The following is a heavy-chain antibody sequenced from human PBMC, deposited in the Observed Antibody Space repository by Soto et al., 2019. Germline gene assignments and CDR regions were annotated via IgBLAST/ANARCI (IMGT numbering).Heavy chain of an antibody. CDR2: IWCDGSDK. CDR1: GFTFSSYG. Sequence: QVQLVESGGGVVQPGGSLRLSCAASGFTFSSYGMHWVRQAPGKGLEWVALIWCDGSDKYSADSVKGRFTITRDNSKNTLYHEINSLRAEDSAVYYCARLYCSDSSRYSVGDFDIWGKGTMVTVSS. D-gene: IGHD2-15*01. CDR3: ARLYCSDSSRYSVGDFDI. V-gene: IGHV3-33*08. J-gene: IGHJ3*02.